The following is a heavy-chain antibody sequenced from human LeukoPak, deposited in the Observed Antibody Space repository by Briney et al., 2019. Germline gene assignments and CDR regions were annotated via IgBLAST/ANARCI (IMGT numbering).Heavy chain of an antibody. J-gene: IGHJ6*02. D-gene: IGHD3-10*01. Sequence: GESLKISCKGSGYTFTSYWIGWVRQMPGKGLEWMGIIYPGDSDTRYSLSFQGQVTISADKSISTAYLQWNSLKASDTAIYYCARIPMVRGVKNGMDVWGQGTTVTVSS. CDR3: ARIPMVRGVKNGMDV. CDR2: IYPGDSDT. CDR1: GYTFTSYW. V-gene: IGHV5-51*01.